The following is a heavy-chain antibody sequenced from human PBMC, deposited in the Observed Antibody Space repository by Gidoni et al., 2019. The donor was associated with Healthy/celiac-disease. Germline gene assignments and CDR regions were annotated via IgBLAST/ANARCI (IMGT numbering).Heavy chain of an antibody. CDR2: IIPIFGTA. J-gene: IGHJ3*02. V-gene: IGHV1-69*01. CDR3: ARDAVDGNSDAFDI. Sequence: QVQLVQSGAEVKKPGSSVKVSCKASGGTFSSYAISWVRQASGQGLEWIGGIIPIFGTANYAQKFQGRVTITADESTSTAYMELSSLRSEDTAVYYCARDAVDGNSDAFDIWGQGTMVTVSS. D-gene: IGHD1-7*01. CDR1: GGTFSSYA.